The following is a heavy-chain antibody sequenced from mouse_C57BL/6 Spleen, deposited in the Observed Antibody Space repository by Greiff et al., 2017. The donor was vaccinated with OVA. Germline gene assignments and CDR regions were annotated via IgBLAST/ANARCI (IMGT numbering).Heavy chain of an antibody. V-gene: IGHV5-4*03. CDR1: GFTFSSYA. J-gene: IGHJ3*01. D-gene: IGHD2-4*01. CDR2: ISAGGSYT. CDR3: ARRDYDGSAWFAY. Sequence: EVKLVESGGGLVKPGGSLKLSCAASGFTFSSYAMSWVRQTPEKRLEWVATISAGGSYTYYPDNVKGRFTISRDNAKNNLYLQLTHLKSEDTAMYYFARRDYDGSAWFAYWGQGTLVTVSA.